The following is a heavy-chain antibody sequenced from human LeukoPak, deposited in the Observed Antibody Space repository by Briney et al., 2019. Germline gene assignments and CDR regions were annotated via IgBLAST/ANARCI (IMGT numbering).Heavy chain of an antibody. D-gene: IGHD2-2*01. CDR3: ARDGGYCSSTSCPSNWFDP. J-gene: IGHJ5*02. V-gene: IGHV1-18*01. Sequence: ASVKVSCKASGYTFTSYGISWVRQAPGQGLEWMGWISAYNGNTNYAHNLQGRVTMTTDTSTSTAYMELRSLRSDDTAVYYCARDGGYCSSTSCPSNWFDPWGQGTLVTVSS. CDR2: ISAYNGNT. CDR1: GYTFTSYG.